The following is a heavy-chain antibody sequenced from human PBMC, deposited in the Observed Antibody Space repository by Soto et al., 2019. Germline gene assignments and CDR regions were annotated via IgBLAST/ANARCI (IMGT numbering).Heavy chain of an antibody. J-gene: IGHJ6*02. V-gene: IGHV3-21*01. D-gene: IGHD3-22*01. Sequence: GGSLRLSCAASGFTFSSYSMNWVRQAPGKGLEWVSSISSNSNYIYNADSVKGRFTISRDNARNSLFLQMHSLRAEDTAVYYCARVVDYCDPYYYYGMDVWGQGTTVTVSS. CDR1: GFTFSSYS. CDR3: ARVVDYCDPYYYYGMDV. CDR2: ISSNSNYI.